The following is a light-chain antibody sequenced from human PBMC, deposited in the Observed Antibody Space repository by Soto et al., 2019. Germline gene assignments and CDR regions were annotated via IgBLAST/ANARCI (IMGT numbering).Light chain of an antibody. CDR1: SSNIGSNT. V-gene: IGLV1-44*01. CDR2: FNI. Sequence: QSVLSQPPSASGTPEQRVTISCSGSSSNIGSNTVNWYQQFPGTAPKLLIYFNIQRPSGVPDRFSGSKSGTSASLAISGLQSEDEADYYCAAWDDSLNGYVFGTGTKVTVL. CDR3: AAWDDSLNGYV. J-gene: IGLJ1*01.